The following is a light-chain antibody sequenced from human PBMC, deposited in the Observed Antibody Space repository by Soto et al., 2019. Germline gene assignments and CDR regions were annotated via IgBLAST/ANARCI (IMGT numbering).Light chain of an antibody. CDR3: AAWDDSLNGYV. CDR1: SSNIGKNS. V-gene: IGLV1-44*01. J-gene: IGLJ1*01. Sequence: QSVLTQPPSVSAAPGQRVSISCSGGSSNIGKNSVSWYQQLPATAPKLLIYSHSQRPSGVPDRFSGSKSGTSASLAISGLQSDDEADYYCAAWDDSLNGYVFGSGTKLTVL. CDR2: SHS.